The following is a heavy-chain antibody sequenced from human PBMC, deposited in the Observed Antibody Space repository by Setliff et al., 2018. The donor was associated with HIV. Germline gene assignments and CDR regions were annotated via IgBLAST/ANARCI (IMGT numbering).Heavy chain of an antibody. D-gene: IGHD3-3*01. CDR1: GGTFSSSTYS. J-gene: IGHJ3*01. Sequence: SETLSLTCTVSGGTFSSSTYSWGWIRQPPGMGLEWIGSIHSSGTTDYNPSLKSRVAMSVDTSRSQFSLKLRSVTAADTAIYYCARHKTNYDFYAFDVWGQGTMVTVS. CDR3: ARHKTNYDFYAFDV. CDR2: IHSSGTT. V-gene: IGHV4-39*01.